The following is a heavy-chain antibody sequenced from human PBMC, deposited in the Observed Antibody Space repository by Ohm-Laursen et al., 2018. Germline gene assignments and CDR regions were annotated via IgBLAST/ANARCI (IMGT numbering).Heavy chain of an antibody. D-gene: IGHD1-26*01. CDR3: ARYIVEVGASDY. J-gene: IGHJ4*02. V-gene: IGHV3-74*01. CDR1: GFSLSSYC. Sequence: SLRLSCSAAGFSLSSYCMHWVRQAPGKGLVWVSRISIDGSDTRNADSVKGRFTISRDSAKNTLYLQMNSLRAEDTAVYYCARYIVEVGASDYWGQGTLVTVSS. CDR2: ISIDGSDT.